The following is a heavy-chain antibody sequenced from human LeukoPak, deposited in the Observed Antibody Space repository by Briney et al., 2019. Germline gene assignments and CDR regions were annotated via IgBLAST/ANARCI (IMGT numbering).Heavy chain of an antibody. D-gene: IGHD6-19*01. V-gene: IGHV4-59*01. J-gene: IGHJ4*02. CDR1: GASISSYY. Sequence: SETLSLTCTVSGASISSYYWSWIRQPPGKGLEWIGYIYYSGSTNYNPSLKSRVTFSVDTSKNQFSLKLISVTAADTAVYYCARAPTFSGWFDYWGQGTLVTVSS. CDR2: IYYSGST. CDR3: ARAPTFSGWFDY.